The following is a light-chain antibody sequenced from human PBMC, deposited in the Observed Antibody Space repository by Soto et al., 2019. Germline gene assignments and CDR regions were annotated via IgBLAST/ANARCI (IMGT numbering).Light chain of an antibody. Sequence: DIQMTQSPSSLSASVGDRVTITCRASQGISNYLAWYQQKPGKVPKLLIYAASTLQSWVPSRFSGSGSGTDFTLPISSLQPEDVATYYCQKYNSAPSWTFGQGTKVEIK. CDR3: QKYNSAPSWT. CDR2: AAS. J-gene: IGKJ1*01. V-gene: IGKV1-27*01. CDR1: QGISNY.